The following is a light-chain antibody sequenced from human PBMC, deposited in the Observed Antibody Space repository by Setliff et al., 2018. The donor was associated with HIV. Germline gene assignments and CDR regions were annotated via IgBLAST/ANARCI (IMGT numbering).Light chain of an antibody. Sequence: QSVLTQPASVSGPPGQSITISCTGTSSDVGSYNLVSWYQQHPGKAPKLMIYEVSRRPSGVSNRLSGSKSGNTASLTISGLQAEDEADYYCSSYTSSSTPYVFGTGTKVTVL. V-gene: IGLV2-14*02. CDR1: SSDVGSYNL. J-gene: IGLJ1*01. CDR3: SSYTSSSTPYV. CDR2: EVS.